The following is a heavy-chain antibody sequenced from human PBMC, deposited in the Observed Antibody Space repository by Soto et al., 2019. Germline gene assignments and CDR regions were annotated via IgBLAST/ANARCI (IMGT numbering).Heavy chain of an antibody. CDR1: GGTLRNYG. V-gene: IGHV1-69*12. J-gene: IGHJ6*02. D-gene: IGHD4-17*01. CDR2: IIPVFGTA. CDR3: SRGDATKIVVTTYYGMDV. Sequence: QVQLEQSGAEVKKPGSSVRVSCKASGGTLRNYGISWVRQAPGQGLEWMGGIIPVFGTANYAQKFQGRVTITADESTSTVYMDVTSLRSEDTAVYYCSRGDATKIVVTTYYGMDVWGQGTTVTVSS.